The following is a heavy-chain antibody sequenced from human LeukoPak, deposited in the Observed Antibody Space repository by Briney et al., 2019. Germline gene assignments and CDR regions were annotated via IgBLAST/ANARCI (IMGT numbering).Heavy chain of an antibody. Sequence: GASVKVSCKASGYTFTSYYMHWVRQAPGQGLEWMGIINPSGGSTSYAQKFQGRVTMTRDTSTSTVYMELSSLRSEDTAVYYCATGSSGYYSAGVFDYWGQGTLVTVSS. D-gene: IGHD3-22*01. V-gene: IGHV1-46*01. CDR3: ATGSSGYYSAGVFDY. CDR1: GYTFTSYY. J-gene: IGHJ4*02. CDR2: INPSGGST.